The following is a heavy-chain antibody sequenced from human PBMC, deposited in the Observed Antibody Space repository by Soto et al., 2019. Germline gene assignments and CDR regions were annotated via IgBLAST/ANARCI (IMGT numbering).Heavy chain of an antibody. CDR3: ATSHLQGWDNY. D-gene: IGHD6-19*01. J-gene: IGHJ4*02. Sequence: EVQLLESGGGLVQPGGSLRLSCAASGFTFSSYAMSWVRQAPGKGLEWVSGISGGGGSTNYADSVKGRFTISRDNAKNTLYLQMNSLRAEDTAVYYCATSHLQGWDNYWGQGTLVTVSS. CDR1: GFTFSSYA. V-gene: IGHV3-23*01. CDR2: ISGGGGST.